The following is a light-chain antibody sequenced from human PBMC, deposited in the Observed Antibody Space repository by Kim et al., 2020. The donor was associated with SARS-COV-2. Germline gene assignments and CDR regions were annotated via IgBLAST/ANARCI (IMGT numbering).Light chain of an antibody. J-gene: IGKJ4*01. V-gene: IGKV3-20*01. CDR1: QRVSSSY. CDR2: GAS. Sequence: SPGERVTLPCRASQRVSSSYLAWYQQKPGQAPRLLIYGASSRATGIPDRFSGSGSGTDFTLTISRLEPEDFAVYYCQQYGSSPLTFGEGTKVDIK. CDR3: QQYGSSPLT.